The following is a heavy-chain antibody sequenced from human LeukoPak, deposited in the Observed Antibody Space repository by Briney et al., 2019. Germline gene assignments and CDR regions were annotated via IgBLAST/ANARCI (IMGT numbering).Heavy chain of an antibody. CDR2: IYYSGST. J-gene: IGHJ4*02. V-gene: IGHV4-59*01. CDR3: GALVPNGRNDFDY. CDR1: GGSISSSY. D-gene: IGHD2-8*01. Sequence: PSETLSLTCTVSGGSISSSYWSWIRQPPGKGLEWIAHIYYSGSTNYNPSLTSRATISIDTSKNQFSLSLTSVTAADTAVYYCGALVPNGRNDFDYWGQGTLVTVSS.